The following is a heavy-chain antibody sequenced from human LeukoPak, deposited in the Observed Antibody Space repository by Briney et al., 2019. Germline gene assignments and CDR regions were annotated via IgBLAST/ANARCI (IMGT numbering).Heavy chain of an antibody. CDR2: IYYSGST. V-gene: IGHV4-39*07. CDR1: GGSISSSSYY. CDR3: ARSGGYSYGFDY. D-gene: IGHD5-18*01. J-gene: IGHJ4*02. Sequence: SETLSLTCTVSGGSISSSSYYWGWIRQPPGEGLEWIGSIYYSGSTYYNPSLKSRVTISVDTSKNQFSLKLSSVTAADTAVYYCARSGGYSYGFDYWGQGTLVTVSS.